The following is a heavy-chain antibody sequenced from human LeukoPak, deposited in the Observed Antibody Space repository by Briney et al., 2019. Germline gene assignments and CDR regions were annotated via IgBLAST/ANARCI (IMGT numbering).Heavy chain of an antibody. J-gene: IGHJ4*02. Sequence: SETLSLTCTVSGVSISSGDYYWSWFRQPPGKDLEWIGYIYYSGDTYYNPSLRSRVTTSTDMSKNQFSLKLSSVTAADTAVYYCARHPAGGGYFDYWGQGTLVTVSS. D-gene: IGHD3-16*01. CDR2: IYYSGDT. CDR3: ARHPAGGGYFDY. V-gene: IGHV4-31*03. CDR1: GVSISSGDYY.